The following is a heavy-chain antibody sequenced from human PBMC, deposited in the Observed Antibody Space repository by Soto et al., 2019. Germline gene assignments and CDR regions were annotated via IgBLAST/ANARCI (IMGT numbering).Heavy chain of an antibody. D-gene: IGHD1-26*01. CDR1: GFIFSSYA. J-gene: IGHJ4*02. CDR2: ISYDCSNK. Sequence: GVSLRLSCAASGFIFSSYAMHWVRQAPGKGLEWLSVISYDCSNKYYAVSVKCGFTISSDNSNNTLYLQMNSLRAEDTAVYYCARDPGRELRTYFDYCGQGTLVTVYS. CDR3: ARDPGRELRTYFDY. V-gene: IGHV3-30-3*01.